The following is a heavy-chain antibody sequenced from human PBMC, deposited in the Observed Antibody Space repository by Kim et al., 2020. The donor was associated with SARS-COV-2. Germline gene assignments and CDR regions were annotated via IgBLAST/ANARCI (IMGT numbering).Heavy chain of an antibody. D-gene: IGHD3-10*01. CDR1: GGSISSYY. CDR2: IYYSGST. CDR3: AIAQRITMVRGVITWIDAFAI. J-gene: IGHJ3*02. V-gene: IGHV4-59*01. Sequence: SETLSLTCTVSGGSISSYYWSWIRQPPGKGLEWIGYIYYSGSTNYNPSLKSRVTISVDTSKNQFSLKLSSVTAADTAVYYCAIAQRITMVRGVITWIDAFAIWGQGTIVTLSS.